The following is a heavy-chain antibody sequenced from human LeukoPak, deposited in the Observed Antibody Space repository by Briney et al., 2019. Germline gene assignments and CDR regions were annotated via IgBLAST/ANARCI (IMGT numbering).Heavy chain of an antibody. Sequence: SETLSLTCTVSGGSISSYYWSWIRQPPAKGLEWIGYIYYSGSTNYNPSLKSRVTISVDTSKNQFSLKLSSVTAADTAVYYCARGFLGGELDWGQGTLVTVSS. CDR3: ARGFLGGELD. D-gene: IGHD2/OR15-2a*01. V-gene: IGHV4-59*01. CDR1: GGSISSYY. J-gene: IGHJ4*02. CDR2: IYYSGST.